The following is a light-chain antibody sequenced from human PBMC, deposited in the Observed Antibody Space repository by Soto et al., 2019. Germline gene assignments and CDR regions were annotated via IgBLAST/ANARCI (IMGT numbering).Light chain of an antibody. CDR2: DAS. V-gene: IGKV3-11*01. CDR3: QQRSNRLT. J-gene: IGKJ4*01. Sequence: EIVLTQSPATLSLSPGERATLSCRASQSVSSYLAWYQQKPGQAPRLLIYDASKMATGIAASSSVSGSGTDFPLTISSVEPEDCAGYCCQQRSNRLTFGGGTKVEIK. CDR1: QSVSSY.